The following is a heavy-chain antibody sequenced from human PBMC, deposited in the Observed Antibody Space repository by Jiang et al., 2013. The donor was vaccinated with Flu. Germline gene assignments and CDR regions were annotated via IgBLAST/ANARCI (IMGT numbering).Heavy chain of an antibody. J-gene: IGHJ4*02. CDR2: ISGSGGST. Sequence: SYAMSWVRQAPGKGLEWVSAISGSGGSTYYADSVKGRFTISRDNSKNTLYLQMNSLRAEDTAVYYCAKVLSSGYPGFEYYFDYWGQGTLVTVSS. CDR1: SYA. CDR3: AKVLSSGYPGFEYYFDY. D-gene: IGHD3-22*01. V-gene: IGHV3-23*01.